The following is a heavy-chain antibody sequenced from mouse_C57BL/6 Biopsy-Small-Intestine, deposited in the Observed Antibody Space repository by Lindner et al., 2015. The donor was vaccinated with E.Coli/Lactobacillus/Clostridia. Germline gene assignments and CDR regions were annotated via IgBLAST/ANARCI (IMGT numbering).Heavy chain of an antibody. Sequence: SVKVSCKPSGDTFSDHYIHWVRQAPGQGLEWMGRINPNSGGTYYAQNFQGRVTLTRDTSISAVSMELSSLRSDDTAMYYCARVDSTGYGNYFFDTWGQGTLITVSS. CDR2: INPNSGGT. CDR3: ARVDSTGYGNYFFDT. D-gene: IGHD2-1*01. V-gene: IGHV1-18*01. CDR1: GDTFSDHY. J-gene: IGHJ4*01.